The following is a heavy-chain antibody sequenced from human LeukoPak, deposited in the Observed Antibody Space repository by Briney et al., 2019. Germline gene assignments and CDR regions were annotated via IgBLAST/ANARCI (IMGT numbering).Heavy chain of an antibody. V-gene: IGHV4-59*11. D-gene: IGHD2-2*01. Sequence: SETLSLTCSVSGGPLSSHYWSWIRQPPGKGLELIGHIHDTGSTFYNPSLRGRVTISLDTSNNQFSLKLTSMTAADTAVYYCARFSLGCSTSSCYLTYWGQGTLVTVS. CDR2: IHDTGST. CDR3: ARFSLGCSTSSCYLTY. J-gene: IGHJ4*02. CDR1: GGPLSSHY.